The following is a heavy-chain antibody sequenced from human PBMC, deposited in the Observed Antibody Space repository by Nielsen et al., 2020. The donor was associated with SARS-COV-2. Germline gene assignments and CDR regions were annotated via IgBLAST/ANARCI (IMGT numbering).Heavy chain of an antibody. CDR1: GYTFTSYG. CDR3: ARGGAIAAASTIVGFDP. J-gene: IGHJ5*02. V-gene: IGHV1-18*01. CDR2: ISAYNGNT. Sequence: ASVKVSCKASGYTFTSYGISWVRQAPGQGLEWMGWISAYNGNTNYAQKLQGRVTMTTDTSTSTAYMELRSLRSDDTAVYYCARGGAIAAASTIVGFDPWGQGTLVTVSS. D-gene: IGHD6-13*01.